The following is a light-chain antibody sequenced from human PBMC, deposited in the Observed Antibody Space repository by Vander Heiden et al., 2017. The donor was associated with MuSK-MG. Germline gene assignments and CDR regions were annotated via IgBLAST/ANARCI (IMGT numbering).Light chain of an antibody. J-gene: IGKJ2*02. V-gene: IGKV1-39*01. CDR1: QSISSY. Sequence: DIQMTQSPSSLSASVGDRVPITCRASQSISSYLNWYQQKPGKAPKLLIYAASSLQRGVPSRSSGSASGTAPPLTISSLQPEDFATYYCQQSSSTPWTFGQGTKLEIK. CDR3: QQSSSTPWT. CDR2: AAS.